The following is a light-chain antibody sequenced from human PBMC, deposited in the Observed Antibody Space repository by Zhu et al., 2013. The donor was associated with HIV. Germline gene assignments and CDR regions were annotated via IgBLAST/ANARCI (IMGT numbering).Light chain of an antibody. CDR2: WAS. CDR1: QSVLYNSNNKNY. J-gene: IGKJ2*03. Sequence: DIVMTQSPDSLAVSLGERATINCKSSQSVLYNSNNKNYLAWYQQKPGQPPKLLIYWASTRESGVPDRFSGSGSGTDFTLTISSLQAEDVAVYYCQQYVNSPFSFGLGTHLEIK. V-gene: IGKV4-1*01. CDR3: QQYVNSPFS.